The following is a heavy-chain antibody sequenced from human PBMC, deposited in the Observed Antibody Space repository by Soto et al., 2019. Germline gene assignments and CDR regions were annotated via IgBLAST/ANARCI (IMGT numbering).Heavy chain of an antibody. CDR2: ISYDGSNK. V-gene: IGHV3-30-3*01. Sequence: VQLVESGGGVVQPGRSLRLSCAASGFTFSSYAMHWVRQAPGKGLEWVAVISYDGSNKYYADSVKGRFTISRDNSKNTRYLQMNSLRAEDTAVYYCARDRLRYNWNDFPYYYYGMDVWGQGTTVTVSS. CDR1: GFTFSSYA. J-gene: IGHJ6*02. D-gene: IGHD1-1*01. CDR3: ARDRLRYNWNDFPYYYYGMDV.